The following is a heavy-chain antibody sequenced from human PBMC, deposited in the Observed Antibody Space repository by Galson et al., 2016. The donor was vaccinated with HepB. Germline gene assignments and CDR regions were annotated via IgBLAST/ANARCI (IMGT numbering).Heavy chain of an antibody. D-gene: IGHD3-22*01. CDR3: SRVNMIVVVTASINDAFDI. Sequence: KGLEWLGFIRHKTYGETTEYAASVKGRFTISRDDSKSIAYLQMSSLKIEDTAVYYCSRVNMIVVVTASINDAFDIWGRGTMVTVSS. V-gene: IGHV3-49*02. J-gene: IGHJ3*02. CDR2: IRHKTYGETT.